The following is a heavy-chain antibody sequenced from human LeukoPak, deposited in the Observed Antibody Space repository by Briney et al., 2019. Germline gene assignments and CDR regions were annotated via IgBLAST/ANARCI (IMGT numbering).Heavy chain of an antibody. D-gene: IGHD6-19*01. Sequence: SETLSLTCAVSGYSISSGYYWGWIRQPPGKGLEWIGSIYHSGSTYYNPSLKSRVTISVDTSKNQFSLKLSSVTAADTAVYYCARDFSVAGTRGNWFDPWGQGTLVTVS. J-gene: IGHJ5*02. CDR3: ARDFSVAGTRGNWFDP. V-gene: IGHV4-38-2*02. CDR2: IYHSGST. CDR1: GYSISSGYY.